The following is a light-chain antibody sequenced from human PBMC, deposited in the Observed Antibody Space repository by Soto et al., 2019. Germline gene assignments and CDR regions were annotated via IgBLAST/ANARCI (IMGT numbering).Light chain of an antibody. CDR2: AAS. CDR3: QKYNRAPCT. CDR1: QDISNY. V-gene: IGKV1-27*01. Sequence: DIQMTQSRSSLSASVGDRVTLTCRASQDISNYLAWYQQKPGKVPKLLIYAASTLQSGVPSRFSGSGSGTDFTLTISSLQPEDVATYYCQKYNRAPCTFGPGTKVEIK. J-gene: IGKJ1*01.